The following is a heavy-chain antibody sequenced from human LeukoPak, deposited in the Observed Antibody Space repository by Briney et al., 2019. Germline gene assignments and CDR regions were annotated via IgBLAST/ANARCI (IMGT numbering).Heavy chain of an antibody. Sequence: SETLSLTCAVYGGSFSGYYWSWIRQPPGKGLEWIGEINHSGSTNYKPSLKSRVTVSVDTSKNQFSLKLSSVTAADTAVYYCAAAEPGRYFDYWVQGTLVTVSS. CDR1: GGSFSGYY. V-gene: IGHV4-34*01. CDR2: INHSGST. D-gene: IGHD6-13*01. J-gene: IGHJ4*02. CDR3: AAAEPGRYFDY.